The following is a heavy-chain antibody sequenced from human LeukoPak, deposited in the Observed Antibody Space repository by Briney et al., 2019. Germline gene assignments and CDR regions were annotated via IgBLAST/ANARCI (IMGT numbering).Heavy chain of an antibody. J-gene: IGHJ4*02. Sequence: SETLSLTCTVSGVSVSSGDYYWSWIRQPPGRGLEWIGYIYYSGSTNYNPSLKSRVTISVDTSKYQFSLKLNSVTVADTAVYYCARGREDSYDSSGYYVFDYWGQGTLVTVSS. CDR3: ARGREDSYDSSGYYVFDY. D-gene: IGHD3-22*01. CDR1: GVSVSSGDYY. CDR2: IYYSGST. V-gene: IGHV4-61*08.